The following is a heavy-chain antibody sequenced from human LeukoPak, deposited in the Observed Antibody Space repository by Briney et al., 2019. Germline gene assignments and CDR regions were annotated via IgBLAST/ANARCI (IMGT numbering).Heavy chain of an antibody. J-gene: IGHJ5*02. CDR1: GYTFTSYD. D-gene: IGHD3-10*01. Sequence: GASVKVSCKASGYTFTSYDINWVRQATGQGLEWMGWMNPNSGNTGYAQKFQGRVTMTRNTSISTAYMELSSLRSEDTAVYYCARTLMVRGVIIRTSWYFNWFDPWGQGTLVTVSS. CDR2: MNPNSGNT. CDR3: ARTLMVRGVIIRTSWYFNWFDP. V-gene: IGHV1-8*01.